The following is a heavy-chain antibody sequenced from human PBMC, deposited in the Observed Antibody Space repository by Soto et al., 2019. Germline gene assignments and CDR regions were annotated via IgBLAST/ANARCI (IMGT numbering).Heavy chain of an antibody. J-gene: IGHJ4*02. D-gene: IGHD4-17*01. CDR2: IYYSGST. Sequence: SETRSLPCAVSGGPFSHGACYWNLIREPPGKGLEWIGSIYYSGSTNYNPSLKSRVTISVDTSKNQFSLKLSSVTAADTAVYYWARDRDYGDPRGPYYFDDLGQGTLVTVSS. CDR3: ARDRDYGDPRGPYYFDD. CDR1: GGPFSHGACY. V-gene: IGHV4-61*08.